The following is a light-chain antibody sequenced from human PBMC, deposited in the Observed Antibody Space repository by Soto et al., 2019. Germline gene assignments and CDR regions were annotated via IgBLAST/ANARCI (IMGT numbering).Light chain of an antibody. CDR1: QSVSSN. J-gene: IGKJ1*01. CDR2: GAS. Sequence: ETVMTQSPATLSVSPGERATLSCRASQSVSSNLAWYQQKPGQAPRLFIYGASTRATGIPARFSGSGSGTEFTLTISGLQSEDFAVYYCQQYYKRPWTFGPGTKVDI. V-gene: IGKV3-15*01. CDR3: QQYYKRPWT.